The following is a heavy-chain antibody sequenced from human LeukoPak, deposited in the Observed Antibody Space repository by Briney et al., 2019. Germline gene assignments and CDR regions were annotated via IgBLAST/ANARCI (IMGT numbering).Heavy chain of an antibody. D-gene: IGHD5-18*01. Sequence: GRSLRLSCAASGFTFSSYAMHWVRQAPGKGLEWVAVISYDGSNKYYADSVKGRFTISRDNSKNTLYPQMNSLRAEDTAVYYCAREGGYSYGYYYYYYMDVWGKGTTVTVSS. CDR3: AREGGYSYGYYYYYYMDV. J-gene: IGHJ6*03. CDR1: GFTFSSYA. CDR2: ISYDGSNK. V-gene: IGHV3-30*01.